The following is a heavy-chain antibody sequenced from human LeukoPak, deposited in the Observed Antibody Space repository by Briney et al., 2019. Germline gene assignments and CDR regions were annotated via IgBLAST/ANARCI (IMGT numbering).Heavy chain of an antibody. CDR2: IIPIFGTA. CDR1: GGTFSSYA. V-gene: IGHV1-69*05. Sequence: ASVTVSFKASGGTFSSYAISWVRQAPGQGLEWMGGIIPIFGTANYAQKFQGRVTITTDESTSTAYMELSSLRSEDTAVYYCARDIYDFWSGYFDYWGQGTLVTVSS. CDR3: ARDIYDFWSGYFDY. D-gene: IGHD3-3*01. J-gene: IGHJ4*02.